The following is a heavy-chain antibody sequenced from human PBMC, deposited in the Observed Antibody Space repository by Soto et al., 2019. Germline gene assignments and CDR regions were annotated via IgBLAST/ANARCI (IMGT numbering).Heavy chain of an antibody. D-gene: IGHD6-6*01. CDR1: GFTFSSYD. CDR2: IGTAGDT. CDR3: ARVLHGGGSASPEYYFDY. V-gene: IGHV3-13*01. J-gene: IGHJ4*02. Sequence: EVQLVESGGGLVQPGGSLRLSCAASGFTFSSYDMHWVRQATGKGLEWVSAIGTAGDTYCPGSVKGRFNISRENAKNTLYHHMNRLRAEDTAVYYCARVLHGGGSASPEYYFDYWGQGTLVTVSS.